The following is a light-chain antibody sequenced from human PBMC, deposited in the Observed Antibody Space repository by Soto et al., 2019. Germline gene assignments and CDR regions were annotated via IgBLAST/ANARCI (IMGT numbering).Light chain of an antibody. V-gene: IGLV2-11*01. J-gene: IGLJ1*01. Sequence: QSALTQPRSVSGSPGQSVTISCTGTSSDVGRYDYVSWYQQHPGKAPKLIIYDVSERPSGVPDRFSGSKFGNTASLTISGLQAEDEADYSCCSFAGSYTDVFGTGTKLTVL. CDR2: DVS. CDR1: SSDVGRYDY. CDR3: CSFAGSYTDV.